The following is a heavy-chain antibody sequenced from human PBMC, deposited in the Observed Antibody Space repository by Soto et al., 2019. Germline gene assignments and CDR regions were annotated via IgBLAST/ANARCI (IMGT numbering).Heavy chain of an antibody. D-gene: IGHD2-15*01. CDR2: IGTAGDP. J-gene: IGHJ3*02. CDR1: GFTFSSYD. CDR3: ARGRYCSGGSCYDDAFDI. Sequence: GGSLRLSCAASGFTFSSYDMHWVRQATGKGLEWVSAIGTAGDPYYPGSVKGRFTISRENAKNSLYLQMNSLRVGDTAVYYCARGRYCSGGSCYDDAFDIWGQGTMVTVS. V-gene: IGHV3-13*05.